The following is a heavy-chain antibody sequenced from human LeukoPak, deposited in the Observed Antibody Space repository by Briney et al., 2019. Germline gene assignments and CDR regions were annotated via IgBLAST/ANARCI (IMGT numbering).Heavy chain of an antibody. Sequence: SETLSLTCTVSGGSISSSSYYWAWIRQSPGKGLEWVGSIYYSGSTYYNPSLRSRVTISVDTSKNQFSLKLSSVTAADTAVYYCARETAGSWYSDYWGQGTLVTVSS. CDR3: ARETAGSWYSDY. J-gene: IGHJ4*02. CDR2: IYYSGST. D-gene: IGHD2-15*01. V-gene: IGHV4-39*07. CDR1: GGSISSSSYY.